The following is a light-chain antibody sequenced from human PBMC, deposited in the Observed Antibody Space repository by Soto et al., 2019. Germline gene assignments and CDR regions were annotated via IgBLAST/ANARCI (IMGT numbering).Light chain of an antibody. J-gene: IGKJ1*01. V-gene: IGKV1-5*01. Sequence: DIQMTQSPSTLSASVGDRVTITCRASQSIGRFLAWYQHQPGKAPKLLIYDASTLESGVPSRFGGTGSGTEFTFSITSLQPEDFGTYYCQQCYMGWTFGQGTKVDIK. CDR1: QSIGRF. CDR2: DAS. CDR3: QQCYMGWT.